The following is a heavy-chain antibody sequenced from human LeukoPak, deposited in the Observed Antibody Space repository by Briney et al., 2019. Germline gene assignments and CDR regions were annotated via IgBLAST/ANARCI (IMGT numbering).Heavy chain of an antibody. CDR3: ARDMVVRGVYDY. CDR2: IYYSGST. D-gene: IGHD3-10*01. J-gene: IGHJ4*02. V-gene: IGHV4-39*02. Sequence: SETLSLTCTVSGGSISSSSYYWGWIRQPPGKGLEWIGSIYYSGSTYYNPSLKSRVTISVDTSKNQFSPKLSSVTAADTAVYYCARDMVVRGVYDYWGQGTLVTVSS. CDR1: GGSISSSSYY.